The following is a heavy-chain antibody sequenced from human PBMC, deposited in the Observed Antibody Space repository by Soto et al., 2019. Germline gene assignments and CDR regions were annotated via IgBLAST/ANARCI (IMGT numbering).Heavy chain of an antibody. J-gene: IGHJ4*02. D-gene: IGHD6-13*01. CDR1: GFTFSSYA. Sequence: QVQLVESGGGVVQPGRSLRLSCAASGFTFSSYAMHWVRQAPGKGLEWVAVISYDGSNKYYADSVKGRFTISRDNSKNTLYLQMNSLRAEDTAVYYCASDLTAAAGIIGLDYWGQGTLVTVSS. CDR2: ISYDGSNK. V-gene: IGHV3-30-3*01. CDR3: ASDLTAAAGIIGLDY.